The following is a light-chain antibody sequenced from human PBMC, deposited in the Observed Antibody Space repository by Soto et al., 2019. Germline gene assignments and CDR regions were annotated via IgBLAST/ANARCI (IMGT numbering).Light chain of an antibody. CDR3: HQFGSSPLDT. CDR1: QTISSSF. V-gene: IGKV3-20*01. CDR2: RAS. Sequence: EIVLTQSPGTLSLSPGERATLSCMASQTISSSFLAWYQQKPGQAPRLLISRASRRAPGIPDRFSGRGSWTDFTRTISRLEPEDFAVYYCHQFGSSPLDTFGPGTKVEIK. J-gene: IGKJ3*01.